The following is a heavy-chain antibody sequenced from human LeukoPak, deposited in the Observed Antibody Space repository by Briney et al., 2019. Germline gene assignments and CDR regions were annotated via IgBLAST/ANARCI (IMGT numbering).Heavy chain of an antibody. D-gene: IGHD2-8*02. V-gene: IGHV5-51*01. CDR1: GYTFTSYW. J-gene: IGHJ4*02. Sequence: GESLKISCKGSGYTFTSYWIGWVRQMPRKGLEWMGIIHPGDSDTRYSPSFQGQVTISANKSISTSYLQWSSLKASDTAMYYCATLPHTEFHYWGQGAPVTVSS. CDR2: IHPGDSDT. CDR3: ATLPHTEFHY.